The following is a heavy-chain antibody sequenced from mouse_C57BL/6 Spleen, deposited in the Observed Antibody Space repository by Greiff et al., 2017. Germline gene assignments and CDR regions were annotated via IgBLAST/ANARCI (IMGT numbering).Heavy chain of an antibody. D-gene: IGHD1-1*01. Sequence: QVQLQQPGAELVKPGASVKMSCKASGYTFTSSWITWVKQRPGQGLEWIGDIYPGSGSTNYNEKFKSKATLTVDTSSSTAYLQLSSLTSEDSAVYYCARGDYGSSYDYWGQGTTRTVSA. J-gene: IGHJ2*01. CDR3: ARGDYGSSYDY. CDR1: GYTFTSSW. V-gene: IGHV1-55*01. CDR2: IYPGSGST.